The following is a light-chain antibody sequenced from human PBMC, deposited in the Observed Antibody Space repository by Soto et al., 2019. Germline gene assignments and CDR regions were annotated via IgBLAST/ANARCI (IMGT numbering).Light chain of an antibody. CDR3: QQYNNWPRT. Sequence: EIVMTQSPATLSLSPGEGATLSCRASQSVKSNLAWYQQKAGQAPRLLIYGTSTRATGIPARFSGSGSGTDFTLTISSLQFEDFAVYYCQQYNNWPRTFGQGTKVDIK. J-gene: IGKJ1*01. V-gene: IGKV3-15*01. CDR2: GTS. CDR1: QSVKSN.